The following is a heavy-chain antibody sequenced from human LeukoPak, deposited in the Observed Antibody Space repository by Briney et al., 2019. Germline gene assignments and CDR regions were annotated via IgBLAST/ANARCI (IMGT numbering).Heavy chain of an antibody. CDR1: GFTVSDNS. CDR3: VRGPRYYDDSGFHYGVFDI. CDR2: IYYDDRT. D-gene: IGHD3-22*01. Sequence: PGGSLRLSCTVSGFTVSDNSMSWVRQAPGKGLEWVSFIYYDDRTHYSDSVKGRFTISRDNSKNTLYLQMNSLRAEDTAVYYCVRGPRYYDDSGFHYGVFDIWGQGTVVTVSS. J-gene: IGHJ3*02. V-gene: IGHV3-53*01.